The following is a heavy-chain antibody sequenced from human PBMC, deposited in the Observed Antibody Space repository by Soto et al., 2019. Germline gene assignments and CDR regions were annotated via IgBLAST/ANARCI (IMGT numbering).Heavy chain of an antibody. Sequence: SETLSLTCTVSGGSISRGDYYWSWIRQPPGKGLEWIGEINHSGSTNYNPSLKSRVTISVDTSKNQFSLKLSSVTAADTAVYYCARGWGRIFDYWGQGTLVTVSS. D-gene: IGHD7-27*01. CDR2: INHSGST. CDR1: GGSISRGDYY. J-gene: IGHJ4*02. V-gene: IGHV4-34*01. CDR3: ARGWGRIFDY.